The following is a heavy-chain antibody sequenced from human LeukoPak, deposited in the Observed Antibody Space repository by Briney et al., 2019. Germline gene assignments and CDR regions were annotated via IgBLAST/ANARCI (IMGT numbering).Heavy chain of an antibody. CDR1: GYTFTGYY. D-gene: IGHD3-9*01. CDR3: ARSPTNYYDILTGYYIRNFDY. J-gene: IGHJ4*02. V-gene: IGHV1-2*02. CDR2: INPNSGGT. Sequence: GASVKVSCKASGYTFTGYYMHWVRQAPGQGLEWMGWINPNSGGTNYAQKFQGRVTMTRDTSITTAYMELSRLRSDDTAMYYCARSPTNYYDILTGYYIRNFDYWGQGTLVTVSS.